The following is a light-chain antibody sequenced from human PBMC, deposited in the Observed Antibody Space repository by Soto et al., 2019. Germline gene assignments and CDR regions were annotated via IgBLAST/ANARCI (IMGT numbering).Light chain of an antibody. J-gene: IGKJ4*01. CDR1: QSVSGY. CDR3: QQSYSTPRT. CDR2: AAS. V-gene: IGKV1-39*01. Sequence: DIQLTQSPSSLSASVGDRVTITCRASQSVSGYLNWYQQKLGKAPRLLIYAASSLQSGIPARFSGSGSGTDFTLTISSLQPEDFATYYCQQSYSTPRTFGGGTKVDI.